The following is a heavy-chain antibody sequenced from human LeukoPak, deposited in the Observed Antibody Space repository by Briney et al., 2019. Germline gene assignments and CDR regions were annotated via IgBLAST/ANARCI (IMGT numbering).Heavy chain of an antibody. V-gene: IGHV3-53*04. Sequence: GGSLRLSCAASGFTFSSYAMTWVRQAPGKGLEWVSTIYSGGTTYYADSVMGRFTISRHNSRNTLYLQMNSLRAEDTAVYYCARVDTVMAYYFDLWGQGTLVTVSS. CDR1: GFTFSSYA. D-gene: IGHD5-18*01. CDR3: ARVDTVMAYYFDL. CDR2: IYSGGTT. J-gene: IGHJ4*02.